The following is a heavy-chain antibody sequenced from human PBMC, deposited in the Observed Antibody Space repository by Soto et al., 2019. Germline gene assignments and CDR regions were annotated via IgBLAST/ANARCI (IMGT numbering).Heavy chain of an antibody. J-gene: IGHJ4*02. CDR3: ARGIFWSGYYTDRLWNFAN. CDR2: IHYSGST. V-gene: IGHV4-30-4*01. CDR1: GGSISSGDSY. D-gene: IGHD3-3*01. Sequence: SETLSLTCTVSGGSISSGDSYWSWIRQPPGKGLEWIGYIHYSGSTYYSPALKSRVTISVDTSKNQFSLKLSSVTAADTAVYYCARGIFWSGYYTDRLWNFANWGQGILVTVSS.